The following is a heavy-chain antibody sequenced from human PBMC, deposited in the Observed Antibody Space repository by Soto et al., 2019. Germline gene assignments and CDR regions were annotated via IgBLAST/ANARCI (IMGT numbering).Heavy chain of an antibody. Sequence: GASVKVSCKASGYTFTGYYMHWVRQAPGQGLEWMGWVNPNSGGTNYAQKFQGRVTMTRDTSISTAYMELSRLRSDDTAVYYCARGYYDFWSGYSAPYYYYGMDVWGQGTTVTVSS. CDR2: VNPNSGGT. CDR3: ARGYYDFWSGYSAPYYYYGMDV. J-gene: IGHJ6*02. CDR1: GYTFTGYY. V-gene: IGHV1-2*02. D-gene: IGHD3-3*01.